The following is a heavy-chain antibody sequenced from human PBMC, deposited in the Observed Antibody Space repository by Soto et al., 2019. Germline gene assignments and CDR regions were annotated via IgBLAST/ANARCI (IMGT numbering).Heavy chain of an antibody. J-gene: IGHJ4*02. Sequence: EVQLVGSGGGLVQPGGSLRLSCTASGFTFSSFWMHWVRQVPGRGLVWVSRISTDGSSTNYADSVKGRFTTSRDNAKNTLYLQMNSLRAEDTAVYYCARNRDGVDYWGQGTLVTVSS. CDR3: ARNRDGVDY. CDR2: ISTDGSST. CDR1: GFTFSSFW. V-gene: IGHV3-74*01.